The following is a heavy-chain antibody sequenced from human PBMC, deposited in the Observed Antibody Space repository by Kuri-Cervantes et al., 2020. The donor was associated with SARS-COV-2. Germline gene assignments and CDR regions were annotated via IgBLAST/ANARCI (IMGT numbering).Heavy chain of an antibody. J-gene: IGHJ5*02. Sequence: SQTLSLTCAVYGGSFSGYYWSWIRQPPGKGLEWIGEINHSGSTNYNPSLKSRVTISVDTSKNQFSLKLSSVTAADTAVYHCVRGFEDCSSTSCYPGGFDPWGQGTLVTVSS. D-gene: IGHD2-2*01. CDR1: GGSFSGYY. V-gene: IGHV4-34*01. CDR2: INHSGST. CDR3: VRGFEDCSSTSCYPGGFDP.